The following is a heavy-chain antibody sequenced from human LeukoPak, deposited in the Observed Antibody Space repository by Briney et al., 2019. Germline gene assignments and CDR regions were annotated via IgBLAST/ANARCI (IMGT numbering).Heavy chain of an antibody. CDR3: AREDYYDFWSGHIGQHRYYYYMDV. D-gene: IGHD3-3*01. CDR2: IYTSGST. Sequence: SETLSLTCTVSGGSISSYYWSWIRQPAGKGLEWIGRIYTSGSTNYNPSLKSRVTMSVDTSKNQFSLKLSSVTAADTAVYYCAREDYYDFWSGHIGQHRYYYYMDVWGKGTTVTVSS. J-gene: IGHJ6*03. V-gene: IGHV4-4*07. CDR1: GGSISSYY.